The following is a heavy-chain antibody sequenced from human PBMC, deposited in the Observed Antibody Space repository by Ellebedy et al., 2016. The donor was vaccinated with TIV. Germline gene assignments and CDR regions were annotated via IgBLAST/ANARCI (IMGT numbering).Heavy chain of an antibody. V-gene: IGHV1-3*01. D-gene: IGHD2-15*01. CDR1: GYTFTSYA. CDR3: ARLSQYCSGGSCYRDWFDP. Sequence: ASVKVSCXASGYTFTSYAMHWVRQAPGQRLEWMGWINAGNGNTKYSQKLQGRVTMTTDTSTSTAYMELRSLRSDDTAVYYCARLSQYCSGGSCYRDWFDPWGQGTLVTVSS. J-gene: IGHJ5*02. CDR2: INAGNGNT.